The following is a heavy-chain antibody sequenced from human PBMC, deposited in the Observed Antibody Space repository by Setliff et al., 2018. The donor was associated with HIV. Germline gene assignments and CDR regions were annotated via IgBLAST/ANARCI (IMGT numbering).Heavy chain of an antibody. Sequence: PSETLSLTCVVSGDSIRNGGYSWTWIRQPPGKGLEWIGFIYHSGSSFYNPSLKSRVTISVDTSKNQFSLKLSSVTAADAAVYYCASRVYYYDSSGYLREEEFDPWGQGTLVTVSS. CDR3: ASRVYYYDSSGYLREEEFDP. V-gene: IGHV4-30-2*03. J-gene: IGHJ5*02. CDR1: GDSIRNGGYS. CDR2: IYHSGSS. D-gene: IGHD3-22*01.